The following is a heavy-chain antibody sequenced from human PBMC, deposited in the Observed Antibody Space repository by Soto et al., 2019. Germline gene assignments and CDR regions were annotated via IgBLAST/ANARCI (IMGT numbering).Heavy chain of an antibody. Sequence: QVQLQESGPVLVKPSQTLSLTCTVSAGAISSGGYYWSWIHQHPGKGLEWIGYIYYSGSTYYNPSPKSRVTISVDTSKNQFSMKLSSVTAVDTAVHYCARRYGGNFDYWGQGTLVTVSS. J-gene: IGHJ4*02. CDR3: ARRYGGNFDY. CDR1: AGAISSGGYY. V-gene: IGHV4-31*03. CDR2: IYYSGST. D-gene: IGHD2-15*01.